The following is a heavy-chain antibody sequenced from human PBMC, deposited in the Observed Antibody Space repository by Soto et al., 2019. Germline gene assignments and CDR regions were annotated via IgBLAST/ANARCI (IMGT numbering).Heavy chain of an antibody. CDR2: ISYDGSNK. CDR1: GFTFSSYG. D-gene: IGHD2-15*01. J-gene: IGHJ6*02. CDR3: AKDGNFRGGGYYYYGTDV. V-gene: IGHV3-30*18. Sequence: PGGSLRRSCAASGFTFSSYGMHWVRQAPGKVLELVAVISYDGSNKYYADSVKGRFTISRDNYKNTLYMQMNSLRAEDTAVYYWAKDGNFRGGGYYYYGTDVWGQGTTVTVSS.